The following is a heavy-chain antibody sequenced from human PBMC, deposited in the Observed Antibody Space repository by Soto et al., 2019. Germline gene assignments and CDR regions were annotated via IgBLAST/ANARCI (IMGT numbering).Heavy chain of an antibody. Sequence: GGSLRLSCAASGFTFSSYGMHWVRQAPGKGLEWVAVISYDGSNKYYADSVKGRFTISRDNSKNTLYLQMNSLRAEDTAVYYCAKEGGSGYSGYEVGYYYMDVWGKGTTVTVSS. J-gene: IGHJ6*03. V-gene: IGHV3-30*18. CDR1: GFTFSSYG. CDR3: AKEGGSGYSGYEVGYYYMDV. D-gene: IGHD5-12*01. CDR2: ISYDGSNK.